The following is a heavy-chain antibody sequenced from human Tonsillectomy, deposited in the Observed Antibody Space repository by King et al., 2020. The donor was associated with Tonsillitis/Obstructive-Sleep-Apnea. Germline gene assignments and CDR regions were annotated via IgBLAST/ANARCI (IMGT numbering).Heavy chain of an antibody. CDR1: GGTFSRYA. D-gene: IGHD7-27*01. CDR3: ARAGPLGQAGEKIYYCYDMDV. J-gene: IGHJ6*01. V-gene: IGHV1-69*06. Sequence: VQLVQSGAEVKKPGSSVKVSCKASGGTFSRYAINWVRQAPGQGLEWMGGIIPFLGTANYAQKFQGRVTITADKSTSTAYMELSSLRSAETAVYYCARAGPLGQAGEKIYYCYDMDVWGQGTTVTVST. CDR2: IIPFLGTA.